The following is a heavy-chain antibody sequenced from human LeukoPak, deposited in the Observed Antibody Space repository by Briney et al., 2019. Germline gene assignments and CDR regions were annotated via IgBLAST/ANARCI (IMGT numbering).Heavy chain of an antibody. CDR3: ARDMLAVGADMGFDY. CDR2: ISWSSGTI. Sequence: GGSLRLSCAASGFTFDDYAMHWVRQAPGKGLEWVSGISWSSGTIGYADSVKGRFTISRDNAKNSLYLQMNSLRAEDTALYYCARDMLAVGADMGFDYWGQGTLVTVSS. J-gene: IGHJ4*02. CDR1: GFTFDDYA. D-gene: IGHD1-26*01. V-gene: IGHV3-9*01.